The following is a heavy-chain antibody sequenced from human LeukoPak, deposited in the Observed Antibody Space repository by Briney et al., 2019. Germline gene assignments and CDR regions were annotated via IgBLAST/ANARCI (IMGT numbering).Heavy chain of an antibody. Sequence: ASVKVSCKASGYTFTGYYMHWVRQAPGQGLEWMGWINPNSGGTNYAQKFQGWVTMTRDASISTSYMELSRLRSDDTAVYYCARVNREIGIPSYAFDIWGQGTMVTVSS. CDR1: GYTFTGYY. D-gene: IGHD1-14*01. V-gene: IGHV1-2*04. CDR3: ARVNREIGIPSYAFDI. J-gene: IGHJ3*02. CDR2: INPNSGGT.